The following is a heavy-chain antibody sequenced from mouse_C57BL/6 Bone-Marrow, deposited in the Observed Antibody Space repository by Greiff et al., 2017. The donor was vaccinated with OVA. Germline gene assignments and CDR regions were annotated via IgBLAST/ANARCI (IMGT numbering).Heavy chain of an antibody. V-gene: IGHV6-3*01. Sequence: EVQLQESGGGLVQPGGSMKLSCVASGFTFSNYWMNWVRQSPEKGLEWVAQIRLKSDNYATHYAESVKGRFTISRDDSKSSVYLQMNTLRAEDTGIYYCTGRATVVDYAMDYWGQGTSVTVSS. J-gene: IGHJ4*01. CDR1: GFTFSNYW. CDR2: IRLKSDNYAT. D-gene: IGHD1-1*01. CDR3: TGRATVVDYAMDY.